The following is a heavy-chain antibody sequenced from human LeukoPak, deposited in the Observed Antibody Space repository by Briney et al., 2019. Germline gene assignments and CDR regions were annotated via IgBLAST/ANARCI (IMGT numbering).Heavy chain of an antibody. CDR3: ARGTAGVRY. CDR1: GFTFSSYW. V-gene: IGHV3-74*01. D-gene: IGHD6-13*01. CDR2: IKTDGSTT. J-gene: IGHJ4*02. Sequence: GGSLRLSCAVSGFTFSSYWMHWVRQAPGKGLVWVSHIKTDGSTTAYADSVKGRFTISRDNAKNTLYLQMNSLRAEDTAVYYCARGTAGVRYWGQGTLVTVSS.